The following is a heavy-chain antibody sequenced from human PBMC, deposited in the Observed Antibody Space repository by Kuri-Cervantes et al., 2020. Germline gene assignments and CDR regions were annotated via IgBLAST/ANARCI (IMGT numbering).Heavy chain of an antibody. J-gene: IGHJ4*02. CDR2: IWYDGSNK. Sequence: GGSLRLSCAASGFTFSSYGMHWVRQAPGKGLEWVAVIWYDGSNKYYADSVKGRSTISRDNSKNTLYLQMNSLRAEDTAVYYCARDRAAAADPEVYYFDYWGQGTLVTVSS. D-gene: IGHD6-13*01. V-gene: IGHV3-33*01. CDR3: ARDRAAAADPEVYYFDY. CDR1: GFTFSSYG.